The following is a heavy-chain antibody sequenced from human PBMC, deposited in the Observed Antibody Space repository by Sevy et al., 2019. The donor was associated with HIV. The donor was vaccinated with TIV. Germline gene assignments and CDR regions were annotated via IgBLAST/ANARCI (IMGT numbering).Heavy chain of an antibody. J-gene: IGHJ4*02. Sequence: GGSLRLSCAASGFTFSSYGMHWVRQAPGKGLEWVAVISYDGSNKYYADSVKGRFTISRDNSKNTLYLQMNSLRAEDTAVYYCAKSQMATMFTLDYWGPGTLVTVSS. CDR2: ISYDGSNK. CDR3: AKSQMATMFTLDY. D-gene: IGHD5-12*01. CDR1: GFTFSSYG. V-gene: IGHV3-30*18.